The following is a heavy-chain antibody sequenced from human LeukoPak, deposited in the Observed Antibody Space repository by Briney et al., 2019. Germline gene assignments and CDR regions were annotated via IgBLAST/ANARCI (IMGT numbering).Heavy chain of an antibody. CDR2: IKSKTDGGTT. CDR1: GFTFSNSW. Sequence: GGSLRLSCAASGFTFSNSWMSWVRQAPGKGLEWVGRIKSKTDGGTTAYAAPVKGRFPTSRDDSKNTLYLQMNSLKTEDTAVYYCAKLDGYNRSGDYWGQRTLLTASS. CDR3: AKLDGYNRSGDY. V-gene: IGHV3-15*01. J-gene: IGHJ4*02. D-gene: IGHD5-24*01.